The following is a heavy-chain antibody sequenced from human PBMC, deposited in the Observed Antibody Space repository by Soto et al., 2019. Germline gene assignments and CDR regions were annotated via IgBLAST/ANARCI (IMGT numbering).Heavy chain of an antibody. CDR1: TFTFSAYW. J-gene: IGHJ6*02. Sequence: EVQLVESGGGLVQPGGSLRLSCAASTFTFSAYWMTWVRQAPGKGLEWVANIKGDGSEKYYVDSVKGRFTISRDNAKDSLYLQMNSLRAEDTAVYYCVRSYHYYDFWGGGSRGGYFYGMDVWGHGTTVTVSS. CDR2: IKGDGSEK. V-gene: IGHV3-7*01. CDR3: VRSYHYYDFWGGGSRGGYFYGMDV. D-gene: IGHD3-3*01.